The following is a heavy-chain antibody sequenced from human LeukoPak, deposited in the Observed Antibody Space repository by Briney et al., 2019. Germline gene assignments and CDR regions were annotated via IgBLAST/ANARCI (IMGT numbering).Heavy chain of an antibody. CDR2: ISGSGGAT. CDR1: GFTFSNYA. Sequence: TGGSLRLSCAASGFTFSNYAMSWVRQAPGKGLEWVSGISGSGGATYDADSVKGRFTISRDNSKNTLYLQMNSLRAEDTAVYYCAKSTGWYSSSWYLTDWGQGTLVTVSS. CDR3: AKSTGWYSSSWYLTD. D-gene: IGHD6-13*01. J-gene: IGHJ4*02. V-gene: IGHV3-23*01.